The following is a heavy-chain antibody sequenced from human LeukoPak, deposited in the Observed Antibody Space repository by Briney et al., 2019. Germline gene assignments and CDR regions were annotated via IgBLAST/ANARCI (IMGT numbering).Heavy chain of an antibody. V-gene: IGHV3-11*01. Sequence: GGSLRLSCAASGFTFSDYYMSWIRQALGKGLEWVSYISSSGSTIYYADSVKGRFTISRDNAKNSLYLQMNSLRAEDTAVYYCARDFSHYYDSSGYSDYWGQGTLVTVSS. CDR2: ISSSGSTI. CDR1: GFTFSDYY. J-gene: IGHJ4*02. D-gene: IGHD3-22*01. CDR3: ARDFSHYYDSSGYSDY.